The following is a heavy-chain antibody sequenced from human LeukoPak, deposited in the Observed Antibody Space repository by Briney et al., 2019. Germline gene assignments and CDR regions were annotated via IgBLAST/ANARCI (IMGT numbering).Heavy chain of an antibody. D-gene: IGHD6-13*01. J-gene: IGHJ4*02. CDR3: ARGDHNSNWDLFDC. Sequence: ASVKVSCTGSRYTFTSYDINWVGQATGQGLEWMGWMNPNSGNTDNAQKFQDRVTMTRHTYIRTAYMEVSTQRSDDTAVYYCARGDHNSNWDLFDCWGQGTLVTVSS. CDR1: RYTFTSYD. V-gene: IGHV1-8*01. CDR2: MNPNSGNT.